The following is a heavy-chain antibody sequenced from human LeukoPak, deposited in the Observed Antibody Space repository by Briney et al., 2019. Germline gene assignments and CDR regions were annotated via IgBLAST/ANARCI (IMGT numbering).Heavy chain of an antibody. CDR3: AKEGYYDSSGYYSSSPYYFDY. V-gene: IGHV3-23*01. CDR1: GFTFSSYA. J-gene: IGHJ4*02. CDR2: ISGSGGST. D-gene: IGHD3-22*01. Sequence: GESLKISCAASGFTFSSYAMSWVRQAPGKGLEWVSAISGSGGSTYYADSVKGRFTISRDNSKNTLYLQMNSLRAEDTAVYYCAKEGYYDSSGYYSSSPYYFDYWGQGTLVTVSS.